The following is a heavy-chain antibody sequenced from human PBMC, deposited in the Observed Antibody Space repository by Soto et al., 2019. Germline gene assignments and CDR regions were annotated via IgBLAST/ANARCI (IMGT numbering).Heavy chain of an antibody. V-gene: IGHV3-15*07. CDR1: GLTFSDAW. J-gene: IGHJ4*02. D-gene: IGHD7-27*01. CDR2: IRSQTDGGTT. CDR3: ATAPGYWGSAPLDF. Sequence: GGSLRLSCVASGLTFSDAWMNWLRQVPGKGLEWVARIRSQTDGGTTDYTAPVNGRFTISRDDSKNTLYLQMNSLKTDATAFYYCATAPGYWGSAPLDFWGQGTLVTVSS.